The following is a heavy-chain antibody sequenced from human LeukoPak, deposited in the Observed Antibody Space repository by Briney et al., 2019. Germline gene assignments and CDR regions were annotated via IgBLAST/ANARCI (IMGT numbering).Heavy chain of an antibody. D-gene: IGHD3-10*01. J-gene: IGHJ4*02. CDR1: RYTFTGYY. CDR2: INPNSGGT. CDR3: ARELGMVRGGKDY. Sequence: GASVKVSCKASRYTFTGYYMHWVRQAPGQGLEWMGWINPNSGGTNYAQKFQGRVTMTRDTSISTAYMELSRLRSDDTAVYYCARELGMVRGGKDYWGQGTLVTVSS. V-gene: IGHV1-2*02.